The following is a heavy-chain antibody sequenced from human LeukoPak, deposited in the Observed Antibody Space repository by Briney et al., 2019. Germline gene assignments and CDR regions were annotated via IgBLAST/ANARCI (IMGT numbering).Heavy chain of an antibody. CDR1: GGSISSYY. J-gene: IGHJ6*02. CDR3: AILSGYDFWSGYPRDYYYYGMDV. CDR2: IYTSGST. Sequence: SETLSLTCTVSGGSISSYYWSWIRQPAGKGLEWIGRIYTSGSTYYNPSLKSRVTISVDTSKNQFSLKLSSVTAAGTAVYYCAILSGYDFWSGYPRDYYYYGMDVWGQGTTVTVSS. V-gene: IGHV4-4*07. D-gene: IGHD3-3*01.